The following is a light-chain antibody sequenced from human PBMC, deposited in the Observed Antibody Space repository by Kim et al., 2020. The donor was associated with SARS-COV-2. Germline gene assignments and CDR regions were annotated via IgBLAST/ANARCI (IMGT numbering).Light chain of an antibody. Sequence: DIQMTRSPSSLSASVGDRVTITCRASHSISNFLNWYQQKPGQAPKLLIYAASSLHSGVPSRFSGSGSGTDFTLTISSLQPEDFATYYCQQSHSTPFTFGQGTKLEI. CDR3: QQSHSTPFT. J-gene: IGKJ2*01. V-gene: IGKV1-39*01. CDR2: AAS. CDR1: HSISNF.